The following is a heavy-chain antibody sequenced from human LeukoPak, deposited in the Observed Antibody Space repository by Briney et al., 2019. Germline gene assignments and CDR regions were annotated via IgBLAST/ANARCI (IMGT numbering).Heavy chain of an antibody. J-gene: IGHJ4*02. CDR3: TRRFDY. CDR1: GFTYSHNG. CDR2: ISYDGSNK. V-gene: IGHV3-30*12. Sequence: GGSLRLSCVASGFTYSHNGMHWVRQAPGKGLEWVAVISYDGSNKYYADSVKGRFTISKDNAKNSLYLQMNSLRTEDTAVYYCTRRFDYWGQGTLVTVSS.